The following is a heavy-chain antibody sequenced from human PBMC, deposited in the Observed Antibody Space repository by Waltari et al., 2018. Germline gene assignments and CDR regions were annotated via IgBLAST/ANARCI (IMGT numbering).Heavy chain of an antibody. CDR2: ISYDGSNK. CDR1: GVTFSSYA. V-gene: IGHV3-30-3*01. Sequence: QVQLVESGGGVVQPGRSLRLSCAASGVTFSSYAMHWVRQAPGKGLEWVAVISYDGSNKYYADSVKGRFTISRDNSKNTLYLQMNSLRAEDTAVYYCARDSRSWSGEAARPPFDYWGQGTLVTVSS. D-gene: IGHD3-3*01. CDR3: ARDSRSWSGEAARPPFDY. J-gene: IGHJ4*02.